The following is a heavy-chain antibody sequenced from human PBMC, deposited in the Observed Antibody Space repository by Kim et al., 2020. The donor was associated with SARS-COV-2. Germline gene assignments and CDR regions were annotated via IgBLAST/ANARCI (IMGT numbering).Heavy chain of an antibody. D-gene: IGHD3-3*01. J-gene: IGHJ4*02. V-gene: IGHV1-18*01. Sequence: LQGRVTMTTDTSTSTAYMELRSLRSDDTAVYYCARHIYDFWSGYYEHFDYWGQGTLVTVSS. CDR3: ARHIYDFWSGYYEHFDY.